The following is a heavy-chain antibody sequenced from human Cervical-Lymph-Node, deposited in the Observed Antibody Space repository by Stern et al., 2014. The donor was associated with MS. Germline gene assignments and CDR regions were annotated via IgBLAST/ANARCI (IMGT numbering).Heavy chain of an antibody. V-gene: IGHV3-21*01. J-gene: IGHJ4*02. CDR2: ISTNSTHT. CDR3: ARARVGDYARSPHLDY. Sequence: EVQLVQSGGGLVKPGESLRLSCDASGFTFSHYSINWVRQAPGKGLEWHLSISTNSTHTYYADSVEGRFTISRDSAKDSVSLHMVSLRAEDTAVYYCARARVGDYARSPHLDYWGQGTLVTVSS. CDR1: GFTFSHYS. D-gene: IGHD4-17*01.